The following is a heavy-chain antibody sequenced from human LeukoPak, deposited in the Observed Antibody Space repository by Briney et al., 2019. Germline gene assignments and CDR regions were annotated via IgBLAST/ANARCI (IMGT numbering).Heavy chain of an antibody. CDR3: AKGKYYYDSSGYYQIDY. Sequence: GGSLRLSCAASGFTFSSYGMSWVRQAPGKGLEWVSALSGSGVNTYYADSVKGRFTISRDNSKNTLYLQMNSLRAEDTAVYYCAKGKYYYDSSGYYQIDYWGQGTLVTVSS. J-gene: IGHJ4*02. CDR1: GFTFSSYG. V-gene: IGHV3-23*01. D-gene: IGHD3-22*01. CDR2: LSGSGVNT.